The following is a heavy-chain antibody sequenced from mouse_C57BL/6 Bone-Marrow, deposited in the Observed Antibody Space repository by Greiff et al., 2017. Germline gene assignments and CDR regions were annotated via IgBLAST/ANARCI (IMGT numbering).Heavy chain of an antibody. J-gene: IGHJ2*01. CDR2: IYPGSGNT. CDR3: ARSLIGY. V-gene: IGHV1-76*01. Sequence: VQLQQSGAELVRPGASVKLSCKASGYTFTDYYINWMKQRPGQGLEWIARIYPGSGNTYYNEKFKGKATLTAEKSSSTAYMQLSSLTSEDSAVYFCARSLIGYWGQGTTLTVSS. D-gene: IGHD2-14*01. CDR1: GYTFTDYY.